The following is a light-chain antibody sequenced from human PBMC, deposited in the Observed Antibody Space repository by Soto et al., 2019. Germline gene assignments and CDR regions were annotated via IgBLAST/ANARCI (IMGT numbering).Light chain of an antibody. CDR1: SSNIGDNN. Sequence: QSVLTQPPSASGTPGQRVTISCSGSSSNIGDNNVNWYQKLPGTAPKLLIFANDQSPSGVPDRFSGSKSGTSASLVISGIQSEDDADYDCATWDDRPNVFYVFGTGTKLTVL. CDR3: ATWDDRPNVFYV. V-gene: IGLV1-44*01. J-gene: IGLJ1*01. CDR2: AND.